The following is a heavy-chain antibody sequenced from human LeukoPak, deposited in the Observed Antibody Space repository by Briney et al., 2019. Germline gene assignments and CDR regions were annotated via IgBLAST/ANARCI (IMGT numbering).Heavy chain of an antibody. V-gene: IGHV3-23*01. Sequence: GGSLRLSCAASGFTFSSYAMSWVRQAPGKGLEWVSAISGSGGSTYYADSVKGRFTISRDNSKNTLYLQMNSLRAEDTAVYYCAKGGEDIVVVPAAISYYYYMDVWGEGTTVTVSS. CDR1: GFTFSSYA. CDR2: ISGSGGST. CDR3: AKGGEDIVVVPAAISYYYYMDV. D-gene: IGHD2-2*02. J-gene: IGHJ6*03.